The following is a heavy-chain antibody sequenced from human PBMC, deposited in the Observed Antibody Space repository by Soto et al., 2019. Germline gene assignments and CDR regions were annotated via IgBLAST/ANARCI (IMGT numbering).Heavy chain of an antibody. CDR2: MYNTGST. J-gene: IGHJ6*02. Sequence: SENLSHTCTVSGGSISSYYWSWIRQPPGKGLEWIGYMYNTGSTIYNPSLKSRVTISVDTSKNQFSLKLNSVTAADTAVYYCARDLWGYCGADCYPLDVWGQGTTVTVS. CDR1: GGSISSYY. D-gene: IGHD2-21*02. CDR3: ARDLWGYCGADCYPLDV. V-gene: IGHV4-59*01.